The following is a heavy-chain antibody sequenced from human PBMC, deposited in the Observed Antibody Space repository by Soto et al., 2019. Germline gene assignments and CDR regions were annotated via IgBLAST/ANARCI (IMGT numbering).Heavy chain of an antibody. Sequence: PGGSLRLSCAASGFTFSSYSMNWVRQAPGKGLEWVSSISSSSSYIYYADSVKGRFTISRDNAKNSLYLQMNSLRAEDTAVYYCARDPVVVAAIEGDYKEDYYYYGMDVWGQGTTVTVSS. CDR1: GFTFSSYS. J-gene: IGHJ6*02. V-gene: IGHV3-21*01. CDR3: ARDPVVVAAIEGDYKEDYYYYGMDV. CDR2: ISSSSSYI. D-gene: IGHD2-15*01.